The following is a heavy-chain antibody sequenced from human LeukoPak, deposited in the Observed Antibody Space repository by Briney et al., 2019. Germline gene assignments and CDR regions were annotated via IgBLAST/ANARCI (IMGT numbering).Heavy chain of an antibody. CDR3: AQRYYYLNY. D-gene: IGHD2-15*01. Sequence: PGGSLRLSCAASGFPFSTYAMIWVRQAQGKGLEWVATIGNSGSDTYYTDSVKGRFTISRDNSKNTLYLQMNSLTAEDTAVYYCAQRYYYLNYWGQGTLVTVSS. V-gene: IGHV3-23*05. CDR1: GFPFSTYA. CDR2: IGNSGSDT. J-gene: IGHJ4*02.